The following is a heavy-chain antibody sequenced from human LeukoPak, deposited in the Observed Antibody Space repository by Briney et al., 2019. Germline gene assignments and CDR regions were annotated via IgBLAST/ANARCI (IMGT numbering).Heavy chain of an antibody. CDR2: ISNNGGYT. Sequence: GGSLRLSCAASGFTFSSYAMSWVRQAPGKGLEWVSAISNNGGYTYYADSVQGRFTISRDNSKSTLCLQMNSLRAEDTAVYYCAKGHYYGSGSLDYWGQGTLVTVSS. D-gene: IGHD3-10*01. CDR1: GFTFSSYA. J-gene: IGHJ4*02. V-gene: IGHV3-23*01. CDR3: AKGHYYGSGSLDY.